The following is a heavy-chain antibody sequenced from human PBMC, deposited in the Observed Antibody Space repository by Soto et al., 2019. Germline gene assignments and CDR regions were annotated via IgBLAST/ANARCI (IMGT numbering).Heavy chain of an antibody. V-gene: IGHV1-69*13. Sequence: VASVKVSCKASGGTFSSYAISWVRQAPGQGLEWMGGIIPIFGTANYAQKFQGRVTITADESTSTAYMELSSLRSEDTAVYYCARDRRTDYYYDSSGPPYYFDYWGQGTLVTVSS. J-gene: IGHJ4*02. CDR2: IIPIFGTA. CDR3: ARDRRTDYYYDSSGPPYYFDY. CDR1: GGTFSSYA. D-gene: IGHD3-22*01.